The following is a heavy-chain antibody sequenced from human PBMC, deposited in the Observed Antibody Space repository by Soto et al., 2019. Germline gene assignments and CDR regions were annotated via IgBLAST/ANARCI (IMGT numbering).Heavy chain of an antibody. CDR3: ARDFKRHSSPPGPIEY. Sequence: SETLSLTCTVSGDSISSGDYYWSWIRQPPGKGLEWIGCIYYSGNTYYNPSLKRRFSISVDTSKNQFSLQLSSVTVADTAVYYCARDFKRHSSPPGPIEYWGLGTLVNVSS. V-gene: IGHV4-30-4*01. CDR1: GDSISSGDYY. D-gene: IGHD6-13*01. CDR2: IYYSGNT. J-gene: IGHJ4*02.